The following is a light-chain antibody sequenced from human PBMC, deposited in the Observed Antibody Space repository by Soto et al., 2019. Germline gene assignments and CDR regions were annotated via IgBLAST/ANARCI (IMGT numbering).Light chain of an antibody. CDR3: QQLYNSPRT. CDR1: QTVASY. V-gene: IGKV1-9*01. CDR2: AAS. J-gene: IGKJ1*01. Sequence: DIQLTQSPSFLSASVGDKVTITCRASQTVASYLAWFQQKPGKAPELLILAASTLRSVVPPRFSGSRSGLEFTLTISHLQPEDFATYYCQQLYNSPRTFGQGTKIEIK.